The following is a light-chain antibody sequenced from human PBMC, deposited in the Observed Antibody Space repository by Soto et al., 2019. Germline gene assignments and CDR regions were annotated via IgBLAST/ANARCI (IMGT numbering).Light chain of an antibody. J-gene: IGKJ4*01. CDR1: QSVSSSD. CDR2: GAS. V-gene: IGKV3D-20*02. CDR3: QQRSNWLT. Sequence: EVVLTQSPGTLSLSPGERATLSCRASQSVSSSDLAWYQQKPGQAPRLLISGASSRATGIPDRFSGSGSGTDFTLTISSLEPEDFAVYYCQQRSNWLTFGGGTKVDIK.